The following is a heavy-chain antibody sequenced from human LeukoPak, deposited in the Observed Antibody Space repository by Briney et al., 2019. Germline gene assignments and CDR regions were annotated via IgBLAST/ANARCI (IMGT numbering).Heavy chain of an antibody. CDR3: ARPARYCSSGSCYSDWYFDL. CDR1: GDSMTNYY. CDR2: IFYSGRT. J-gene: IGHJ2*01. D-gene: IGHD2-15*01. V-gene: IGHV4-59*08. Sequence: SETLSLTCIFSGDSMTNYYWNWIRQPPGEGLEWIGYIFYSGRTNYNPSLKSRVTMSVDAFKKQFTLNLTSVTAADTAVYYCARPARYCSSGSCYSDWYFDLWGRGTLVTVSS.